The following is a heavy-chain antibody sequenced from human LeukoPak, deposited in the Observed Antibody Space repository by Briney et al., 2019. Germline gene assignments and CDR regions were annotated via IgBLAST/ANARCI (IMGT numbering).Heavy chain of an antibody. CDR3: ARDGVGGIVATMKDYYYYYYGMDV. CDR2: INPNSGGT. CDR1: GYTFTGYY. D-gene: IGHD5-12*01. J-gene: IGHJ6*02. Sequence: GASVKVSCKASGYTFTGYYMHWVRQAPGQGLEWMGWINPNSGGTNYAQKFQGRVTMTRDTSISTAYMELSRLRSDDTAVYYCARDGVGGIVATMKDYYYYYYGMDVWGQGTTVTVSS. V-gene: IGHV1-2*02.